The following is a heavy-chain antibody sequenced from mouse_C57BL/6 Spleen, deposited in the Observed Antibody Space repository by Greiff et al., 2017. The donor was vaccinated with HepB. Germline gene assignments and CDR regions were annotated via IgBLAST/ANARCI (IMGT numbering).Heavy chain of an antibody. CDR1: GFTFSSYA. J-gene: IGHJ2*01. CDR2: ISDGGSYT. V-gene: IGHV5-4*01. Sequence: EVQGVESGGGLVKPGGSLKLSCAASGFTFSSYAMSWVRQTPEKRLEWVATISDGGSYTYYPDNVKGRFTISRDNAKNNLYLQMSHLKSEDTAMYYCAREGLLPDYWGQGTTLTVSS. D-gene: IGHD2-3*01. CDR3: AREGLLPDY.